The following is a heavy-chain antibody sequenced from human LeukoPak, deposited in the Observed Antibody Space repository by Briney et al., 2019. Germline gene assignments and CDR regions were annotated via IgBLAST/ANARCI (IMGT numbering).Heavy chain of an antibody. J-gene: IGHJ4*02. CDR1: GFTFSSYW. CDR2: INSDGSDT. CDR3: ARARGYCTNGVCSAGFDY. D-gene: IGHD2-8*01. Sequence: GGSLRLSCAASGFTFSSYWTHWVRQAPGKGLVWVSRINSDGSDTSYADSVKGRFTISRDNAKNTLYLQMNSLSAEDTAVYYCARARGYCTNGVCSAGFDYWGQGTLVTVSS. V-gene: IGHV3-74*01.